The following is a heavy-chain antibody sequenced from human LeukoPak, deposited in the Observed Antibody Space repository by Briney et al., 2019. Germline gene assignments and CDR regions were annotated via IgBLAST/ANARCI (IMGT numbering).Heavy chain of an antibody. Sequence: GGSLRLSCAASGFSFSSYGFNWVRQAPGKGLEWVAFIRYDGSDKYYTKSVKGRFTISRDNSKNTLFLQMNSLRAEDTAVYYCAKDREGSAMDDYWGQGTLVTVSS. J-gene: IGHJ4*02. D-gene: IGHD5-18*01. CDR1: GFSFSSYG. V-gene: IGHV3-30*02. CDR2: IRYDGSDK. CDR3: AKDREGSAMDDY.